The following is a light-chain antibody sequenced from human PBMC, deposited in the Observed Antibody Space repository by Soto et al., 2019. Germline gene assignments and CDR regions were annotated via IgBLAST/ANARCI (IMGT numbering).Light chain of an antibody. J-gene: IGKJ1*01. CDR3: QQPDRPFPKT. V-gene: IGKV1-5*01. CDR2: DAS. Sequence: DIQMTQSPCTLYASVGDRVTITCRASQNINSWLAWYQQKPGKAPKLLIYDASTLESGVPSRFSGRGSATDFTLTISSLQSDDFATYYCQQPDRPFPKTFGQGTKVEFK. CDR1: QNINSW.